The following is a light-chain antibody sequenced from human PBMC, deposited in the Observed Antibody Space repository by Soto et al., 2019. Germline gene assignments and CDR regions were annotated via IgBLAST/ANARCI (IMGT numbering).Light chain of an antibody. V-gene: IGLV2-14*01. J-gene: IGLJ1*01. CDR1: SSDVGGYNY. CDR2: EFS. CDR3: SSYTSSSTLV. Sequence: QSALTQPASVSVSPGQSITISCTGTSSDVGGYNYVSWYQQHPGKAPKLRIYEFSNRPSGVSNRFSGSKSGNTASLTISGLQAEDEADYYCSSYTSSSTLVFGTGTKLTVL.